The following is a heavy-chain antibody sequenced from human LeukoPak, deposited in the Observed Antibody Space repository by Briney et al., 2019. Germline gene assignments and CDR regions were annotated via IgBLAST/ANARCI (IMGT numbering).Heavy chain of an antibody. V-gene: IGHV4-34*01. CDR1: GGSFSGYY. D-gene: IGHD3-3*01. CDR3: ARGFWSGYSVVSYYYGMDV. J-gene: IGHJ6*02. CDR2: INHSGST. Sequence: SETLSLTCAVYGGSFSGYYWSWIRQPPGKGLEWSGEINHSGSTNYNPSLKSRVTISVDTSKNQFSLKLSSVTAADTAVYYCARGFWSGYSVVSYYYGMDVWGQGTTVTVSS.